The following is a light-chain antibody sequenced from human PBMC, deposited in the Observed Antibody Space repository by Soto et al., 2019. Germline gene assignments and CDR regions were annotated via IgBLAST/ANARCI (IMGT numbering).Light chain of an antibody. V-gene: IGKV3-20*01. Sequence: VVLTQSPVTLSLSPCEISTLSFISIQSVSNNYLAWSQQKPGQAPMLFIYGASSRATGIPDRFIGSGSGTHFTLTISRLEPEDFALYYCQQYGSSPRISFGQGTRLEIK. J-gene: IGKJ5*01. CDR1: QSVSNNY. CDR2: GAS. CDR3: QQYGSSPRIS.